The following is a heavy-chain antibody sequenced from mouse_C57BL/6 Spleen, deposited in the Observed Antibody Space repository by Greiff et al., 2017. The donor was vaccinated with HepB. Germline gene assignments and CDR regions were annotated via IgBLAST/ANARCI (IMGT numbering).Heavy chain of an antibody. CDR1: GFTFSSYA. D-gene: IGHD2-4*01. CDR3: AREGGYDYPYAMDY. CDR2: ISDGGSYT. Sequence: EVQGVESGGGLVKPGGSLKLSCAASGFTFSSYAMSWVRQTPEKRLEWVATISDGGSYTYYPDNVKGRFTISRDNAKNNLYLQMSHLKSEDTAMYYCAREGGYDYPYAMDYWGQGTSVTVSS. V-gene: IGHV5-4*01. J-gene: IGHJ4*01.